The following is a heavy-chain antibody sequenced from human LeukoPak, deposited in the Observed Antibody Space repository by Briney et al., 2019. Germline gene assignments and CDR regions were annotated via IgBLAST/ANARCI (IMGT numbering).Heavy chain of an antibody. D-gene: IGHD3-3*01. Sequence: SETLSLTCTVSGGSISSSSYYWGWIRQPPGKGLEWIGSIYYSGSTYYNPSLKSRVTISVDTSKNQFSLKLSSVTAADTAVYYCARSNAVREYYDFWSGDIDYWGQGTLVTVSS. V-gene: IGHV4-39*01. CDR3: ARSNAVREYYDFWSGDIDY. CDR2: IYYSGST. CDR1: GGSISSSSYY. J-gene: IGHJ4*02.